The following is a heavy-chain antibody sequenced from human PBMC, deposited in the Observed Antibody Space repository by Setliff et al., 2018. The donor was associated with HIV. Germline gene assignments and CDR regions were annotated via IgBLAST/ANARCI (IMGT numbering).Heavy chain of an antibody. V-gene: IGHV3-30*02. CDR3: AKAKIPTTDLYFLDY. D-gene: IGHD5-12*01. J-gene: IGHJ4*02. Sequence: LRLSCAASGFMFSTYAMHWVRQAPGKGLEWVACVRYDESKRYYADSVKDRFAISRDNSKNTVYLQMNSLRPEDTAVYYCAKAKIPTTDLYFLDYWGQGTPVTVSS. CDR2: VRYDESKR. CDR1: GFMFSTYA.